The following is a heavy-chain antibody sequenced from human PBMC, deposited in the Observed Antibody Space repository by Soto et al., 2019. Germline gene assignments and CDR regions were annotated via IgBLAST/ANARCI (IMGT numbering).Heavy chain of an antibody. J-gene: IGHJ4*02. D-gene: IGHD3-10*01. CDR1: GFTFSSYG. V-gene: IGHV3-30*18. CDR2: ISYDGSNK. Sequence: QVQLVESGGGVVQPGRSLRLSCAASGFTFSSYGMHWVRQAPGKGLEWVAVISYDGSNKYYADSVKGRFTISRDNSKNTLYLQMNSLRAEDTAVYYCAKGFVRGGNWGQGTLVTVSS. CDR3: AKGFVRGGN.